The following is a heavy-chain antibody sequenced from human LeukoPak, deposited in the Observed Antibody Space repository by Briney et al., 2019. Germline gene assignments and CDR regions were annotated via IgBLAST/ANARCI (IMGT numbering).Heavy chain of an antibody. D-gene: IGHD3-3*01. Sequence: SETLSLTCTVSGGSISSYYWSWIRQPPGKGLEWIGYIYYSRSTKYKPSLKSRVTISVDTSKNHFSLKLSSVTAADTAVYYCARGRFLDAFDIWGQGTMVTVSS. CDR2: IYYSRST. CDR3: ARGRFLDAFDI. V-gene: IGHV4-59*01. J-gene: IGHJ3*02. CDR1: GGSISSYY.